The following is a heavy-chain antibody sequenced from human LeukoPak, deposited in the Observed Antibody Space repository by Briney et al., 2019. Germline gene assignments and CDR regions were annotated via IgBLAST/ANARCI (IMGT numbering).Heavy chain of an antibody. V-gene: IGHV1-18*01. CDR3: ARVALSYCSGGSCYSLVN. Sequence: EASVKVSCKASGYTFTSYGISWVRQAPGQGLEWMGWISAYNGNTNYAQKLQGRVTMTTDTSTSTAYMELRSLRSDDTAVYYCARVALSYCSGGSCYSLVNWGQGTLVTVSS. CDR2: ISAYNGNT. D-gene: IGHD2-15*01. J-gene: IGHJ4*02. CDR1: GYTFTSYG.